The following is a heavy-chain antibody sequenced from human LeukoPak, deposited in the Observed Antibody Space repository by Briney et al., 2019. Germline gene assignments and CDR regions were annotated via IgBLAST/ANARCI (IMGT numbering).Heavy chain of an antibody. CDR3: AKDFYSTTVAGTRFDY. CDR1: GFTFSSYS. D-gene: IGHD6-19*01. CDR2: ISSSSSTI. J-gene: IGHJ4*02. Sequence: PGGSLRLSCAASGFTFSSYSTNWVRQAPGKGLEWVSYISSSSSTIYYADSVKGRFTISRDNAKNSLYLQMNSLRAEDTALYYCAKDFYSTTVAGTRFDYWGQGTLVTVSS. V-gene: IGHV3-48*01.